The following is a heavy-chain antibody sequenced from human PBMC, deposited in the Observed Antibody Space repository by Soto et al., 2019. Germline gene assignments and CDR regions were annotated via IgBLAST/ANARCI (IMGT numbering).Heavy chain of an antibody. D-gene: IGHD3-22*01. V-gene: IGHV1-69*12. CDR3: ARTRIVVVQSLDWYFDL. CDR2: IIPIFGTA. CDR1: GGTFSSYA. J-gene: IGHJ2*01. Sequence: QVQLVQSGAEVKKPGSSVKVSCKASGGTFSSYAISWVRQAPGQGLEWMGGIIPIFGTANYAQKFQGRVTITADESTSTAYMELSSLRSEDTAVYYCARTRIVVVQSLDWYFDLWGRGTLVTVSS.